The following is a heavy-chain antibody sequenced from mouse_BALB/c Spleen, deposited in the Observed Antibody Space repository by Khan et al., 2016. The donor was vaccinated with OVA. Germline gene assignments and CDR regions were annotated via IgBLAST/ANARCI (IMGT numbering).Heavy chain of an antibody. CDR2: ISYSGSS. J-gene: IGHJ4*01. Sequence: EVQLQESGPGLVKPSQSLSLTCTVTGYSITSDYAWHWIRQFPGNKLEWMGYISYSGSSSYHPSLKSRISITRDTSKNQFFLQLNSMTTEDTATYYCARGRTYWGQGTSVTVSS. CDR3: ARGRTY. CDR1: GYSITSDYA. V-gene: IGHV3-2*02.